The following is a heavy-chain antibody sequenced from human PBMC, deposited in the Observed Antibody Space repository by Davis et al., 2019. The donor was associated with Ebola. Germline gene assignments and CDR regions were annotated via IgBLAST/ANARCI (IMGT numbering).Heavy chain of an antibody. Sequence: PSETLSLTCDVSGYSISSGYYWGWIRQPPGKGLEWIGSINYSGSTYYNPSLKSRVTISVDTSKNQFSLNLSSVTAADTAVYYCARAPIAGAGTRWGTRWFDPWGQGTLVTVSS. CDR2: INYSGST. D-gene: IGHD6-13*01. CDR1: GYSISSGYY. CDR3: ARAPIAGAGTRWGTRWFDP. V-gene: IGHV4-38-2*01. J-gene: IGHJ5*02.